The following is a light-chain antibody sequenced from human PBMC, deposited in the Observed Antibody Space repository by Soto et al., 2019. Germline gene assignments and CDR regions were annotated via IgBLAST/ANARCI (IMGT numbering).Light chain of an antibody. CDR3: QTWDTGARVV. CDR2: LSSDGSH. V-gene: IGLV4-69*01. CDR1: SGHSSYA. Sequence: QAVVTQSPSASASLGASVKLTCTLSSGHSSYAIAWHQQQPEKGPRYLMKLSSDGSHSKGDGIPERFSGSSSGAERYLTISSLQSEDEADYYCQTWDTGARVVFGGGTKLTVL. J-gene: IGLJ2*01.